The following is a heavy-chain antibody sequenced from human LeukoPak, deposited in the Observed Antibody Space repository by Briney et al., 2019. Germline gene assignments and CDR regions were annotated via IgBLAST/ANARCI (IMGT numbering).Heavy chain of an antibody. CDR2: IIPIFGTA. Sequence: ASVKVSCKASGGTFSSYAISWVRQAPGQGLEWMGGIIPIFGTANYAQKFQGRVTITTDESTSTAYMELSRLTSDDTAVYYCARRIAAAGHDAFDIWGQGTTVTVSS. CDR1: GGTFSSYA. CDR3: ARRIAAAGHDAFDI. J-gene: IGHJ3*02. D-gene: IGHD6-13*01. V-gene: IGHV1-69*05.